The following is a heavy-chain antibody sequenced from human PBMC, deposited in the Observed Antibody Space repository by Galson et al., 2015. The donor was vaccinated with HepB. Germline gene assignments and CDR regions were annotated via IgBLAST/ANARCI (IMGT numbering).Heavy chain of an antibody. J-gene: IGHJ4*02. CDR3: YAGHYFDS. D-gene: IGHD1-14*01. Sequence: SLRLSCVASRLVISRSWMSWVRQAPGKGLEWVANIKQDGSEKYYVDSVKGRFTISRDNAKNSLYLQMNSLRAEDTAVYYCYAGHYFDSWGQGTLVTVSS. CDR2: IKQDGSEK. V-gene: IGHV3-7*01. CDR1: RLVISRSW.